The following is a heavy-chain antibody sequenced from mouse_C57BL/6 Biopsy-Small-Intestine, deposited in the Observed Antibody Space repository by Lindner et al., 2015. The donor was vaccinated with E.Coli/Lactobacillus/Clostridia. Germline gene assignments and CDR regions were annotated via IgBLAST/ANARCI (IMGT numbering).Heavy chain of an antibody. CDR1: GFTFTNYW. CDR2: IYPGGGYT. Sequence: VQLQESGAELVRPGTSVKMSCKASGFTFTNYWIGWIMQRPGHGLEWIGDIYPGGGYTNSNEKFKDRATLTADKSSSTAYMQFSSLTSEDSAIYYCARGVDYFDYWGQGTTLTVSS. V-gene: IGHV1-63*01. CDR3: ARGVDYFDY. J-gene: IGHJ2*01.